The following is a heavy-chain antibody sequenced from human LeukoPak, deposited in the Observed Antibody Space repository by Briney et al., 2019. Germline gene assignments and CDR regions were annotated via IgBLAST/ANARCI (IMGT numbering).Heavy chain of an antibody. Sequence: GGSLRLSCAASGFTFSSYGMHWVRQAPGKGLEWVAVISYDGSNKYYADSVKGRFTISRDNSKNTLYLQMNSLRAEDTAVYYCAKDLPTTVVTRPPYYYYYGMDVWGQGTTVTVSS. V-gene: IGHV3-30*18. CDR1: GFTFSSYG. CDR3: AKDLPTTVVTRPPYYYYYGMDV. CDR2: ISYDGSNK. D-gene: IGHD4-23*01. J-gene: IGHJ6*02.